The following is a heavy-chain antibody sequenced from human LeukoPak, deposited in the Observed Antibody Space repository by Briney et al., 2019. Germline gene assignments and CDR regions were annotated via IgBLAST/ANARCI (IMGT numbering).Heavy chain of an antibody. D-gene: IGHD6-13*01. CDR1: GFTFSSYA. CDR3: AKDHGIAAAVLLDY. V-gene: IGHV3-23*01. Sequence: GGSLRLSCAASGFTFSSYAMSWVRQAPGKGLEWVSGISGSGGSTYYADSVKGRFTISRDNSKNTLYLQMNSLRAEDTAVYYCAKDHGIAAAVLLDYWGQGTLVTVSS. CDR2: ISGSGGST. J-gene: IGHJ4*02.